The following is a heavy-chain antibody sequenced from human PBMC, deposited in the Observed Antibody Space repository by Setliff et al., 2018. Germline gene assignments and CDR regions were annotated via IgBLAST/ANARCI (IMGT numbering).Heavy chain of an antibody. D-gene: IGHD2-2*01. CDR2: ISGYNGYT. J-gene: IGHJ3*02. CDR1: GYTFAKYG. V-gene: IGHV1-18*01. Sequence: RASVKVSCKAFGYTFAKYGTSWVRQAPGQGLEWMGWISGYNGYTVCAQKLQGRVTLTTDTSTGTAYMEVRSLRSDDTAQYYCVRDRAAIVVGPPTAAFDIWGQGTMVTVSS. CDR3: VRDRAAIVVGPPTAAFDI.